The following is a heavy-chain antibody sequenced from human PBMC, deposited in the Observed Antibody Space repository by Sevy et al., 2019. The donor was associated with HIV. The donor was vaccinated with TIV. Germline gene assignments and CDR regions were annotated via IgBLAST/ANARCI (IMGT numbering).Heavy chain of an antibody. CDR3: ATHYDFWSGYQNNWFDP. J-gene: IGHJ5*02. V-gene: IGHV4-39*01. Sequence: SETVSLTCTVSGGFISSSIYYWAWIRQPPGKGLEWIGSIYYSGSTYYNPSLKSRVAISVDTSKKQFLLKLTSVTAADTAVYYCATHYDFWSGYQNNWFDPWGQGTLVTVSS. D-gene: IGHD3-3*01. CDR2: IYYSGST. CDR1: GGFISSSIYY.